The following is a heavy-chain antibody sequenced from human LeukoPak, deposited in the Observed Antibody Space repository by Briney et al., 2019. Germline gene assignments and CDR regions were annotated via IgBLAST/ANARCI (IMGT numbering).Heavy chain of an antibody. CDR3: ARGRGRIPCYFDY. D-gene: IGHD3-10*01. CDR2: IYHSGST. J-gene: IGHJ4*02. V-gene: IGHV4-59*12. Sequence: SETLSLTCTVSGGSISSYYWSWIRQPPGKGLEWIGYIYHSGSTNYNPSLKSRVTISVDTSKNQFSLKLSSVTAADTAVYYCARGRGRIPCYFDYWGQGTLVTVSS. CDR1: GGSISSYY.